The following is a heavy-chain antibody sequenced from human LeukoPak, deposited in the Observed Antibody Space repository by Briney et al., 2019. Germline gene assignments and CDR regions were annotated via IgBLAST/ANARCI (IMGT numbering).Heavy chain of an antibody. Sequence: GGSLRLSCAASGFNFSTYSMNWVRQAPGKGLEWVSSIDFTSTYIDYADSVKGRFAISRDNAKKSLYLQMNSLRAEDTAVYYCARDSIVVSPDFDYWGQGTLVTVSS. CDR1: GFNFSTYS. V-gene: IGHV3-21*01. CDR2: IDFTSTYI. CDR3: ARDSIVVSPDFDY. J-gene: IGHJ4*02. D-gene: IGHD3-22*01.